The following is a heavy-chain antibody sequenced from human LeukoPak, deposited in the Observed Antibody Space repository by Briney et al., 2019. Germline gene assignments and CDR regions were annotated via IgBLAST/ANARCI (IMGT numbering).Heavy chain of an antibody. CDR1: GFTFSDYY. V-gene: IGHV3-11*01. D-gene: IGHD3-22*01. Sequence: GGSLRLSCAASGFTFSDYYKSWIRQAPGKGLEWVSYVSSSGSTIYYADSVKGRFTISKDNAKNSLYLQMNSLRAEDTAVYYCARVMRYYDSSGYYTWFDYWGQGTLVTVSS. CDR3: ARVMRYYDSSGYYTWFDY. CDR2: VSSSGSTI. J-gene: IGHJ4*02.